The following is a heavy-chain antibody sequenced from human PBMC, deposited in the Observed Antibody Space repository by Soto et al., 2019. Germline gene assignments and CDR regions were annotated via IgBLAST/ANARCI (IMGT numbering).Heavy chain of an antibody. V-gene: IGHV4-31*03. CDR2: IYDSGRS. Sequence: SETLSLTCPVSGGSISGGNYYWSWIRQNPGKGLVWIGYIYDSGRSYSNSSLKSRLTLSIDTSKNQFSLKLTSVTAADTAVYYCARDSGDYYDSSGSLDYWGQGTLVTVSS. J-gene: IGHJ4*02. D-gene: IGHD3-22*01. CDR1: GGSISGGNYY. CDR3: ARDSGDYYDSSGSLDY.